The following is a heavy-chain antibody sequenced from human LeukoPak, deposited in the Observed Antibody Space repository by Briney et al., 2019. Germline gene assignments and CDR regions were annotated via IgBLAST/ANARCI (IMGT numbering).Heavy chain of an antibody. CDR2: ISSSSSYI. CDR1: GFNFNNYW. CDR3: ARDLVARGFDY. V-gene: IGHV3-21*01. J-gene: IGHJ4*02. D-gene: IGHD2-2*01. Sequence: GGSLRLSCAASGFNFNNYWMTWVRQAPGKGLEWVSSISSSSSYIYYADSVKGRFTISRDNAKNSLYLQMNSLRAEDTAVYYCARDLVARGFDYWGQGTLVTVSS.